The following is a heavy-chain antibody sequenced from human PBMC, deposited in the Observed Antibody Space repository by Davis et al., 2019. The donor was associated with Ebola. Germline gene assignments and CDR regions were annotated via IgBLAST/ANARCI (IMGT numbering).Heavy chain of an antibody. D-gene: IGHD3-10*01. CDR2: IYHGGST. CDR1: GDSISSGGYA. V-gene: IGHV4-30-2*05. Sequence: PSETLSLTCAVSGDSISSGGYAWSWIRQPPGKGLEWIGYIYHGGSTYYNPSLKSRVTISVDTSKNQFSLKLSSVTAADTAVYYCAREDEFGLDYWGQGTLVTVSS. CDR3: AREDEFGLDY. J-gene: IGHJ4*02.